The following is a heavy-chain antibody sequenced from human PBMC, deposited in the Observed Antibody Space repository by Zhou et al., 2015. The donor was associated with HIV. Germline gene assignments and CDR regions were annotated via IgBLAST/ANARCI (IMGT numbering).Heavy chain of an antibody. CDR3: AKESYTSGGLDY. CDR2: VSWNSGII. Sequence: DVQLVESGGGLVQPGRSLRLSCAASGFSFDDYAMHWVRQAPGKGLEWVSGVSWNSGIIGYADSVKGRFTISRDNAKNSLYLQMNSLRAEDTALYYCAKESYTSGGLDYWGQGTLVTVSS. V-gene: IGHV3-9*01. D-gene: IGHD6-25*01. J-gene: IGHJ4*02. CDR1: GFSFDDYA.